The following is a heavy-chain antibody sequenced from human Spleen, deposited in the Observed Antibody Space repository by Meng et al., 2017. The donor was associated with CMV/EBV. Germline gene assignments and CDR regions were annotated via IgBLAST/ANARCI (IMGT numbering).Heavy chain of an antibody. V-gene: IGHV3-23*03. Sequence: CVASGFTFSNYARGWVRQAQGKGLEWVSVIYGGDDSTYYADSVKGRLTISRDDSKNTLYLQMNSLRAEDTAIYYCAAGGTYYIFFQHWGQGTLVTVSS. J-gene: IGHJ1*01. CDR1: GFTFSNYA. CDR2: IYGGDDST. CDR3: AAGGTYYIFFQH. D-gene: IGHD1-26*01.